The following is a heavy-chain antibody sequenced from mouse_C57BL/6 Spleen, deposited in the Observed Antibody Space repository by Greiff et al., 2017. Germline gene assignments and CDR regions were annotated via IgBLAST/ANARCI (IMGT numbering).Heavy chain of an antibody. V-gene: IGHV5-9-1*02. CDR1: GFTFSSYA. Sequence: EVNVVESGEGLVKPGGSLKLSCAASGFTFSSYAMTWVRQTPEKRLEWVAYISSGGDYIYYADTVKGRVTISRDNARNTLYLQMSSLKSEDTAMYYCTRGNYYGSPWYFDVWSTGTTVTVSS. CDR2: ISSGGDYI. CDR3: TRGNYYGSPWYFDV. J-gene: IGHJ1*03. D-gene: IGHD1-1*01.